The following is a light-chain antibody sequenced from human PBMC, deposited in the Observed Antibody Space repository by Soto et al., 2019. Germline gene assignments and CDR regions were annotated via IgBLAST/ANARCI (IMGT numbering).Light chain of an antibody. J-gene: IGKJ5*01. CDR1: QSVISY. CDR3: QQRSNWPPIT. CDR2: DTS. Sequence: EIVLTQSPATLSLSPGERATLSCRASQSVISYLAWYQQKPGQAPRLLIYDTSNRATGVPARFSGSGSGTDFTLTISSLEPEDFAVYYCQQRSNWPPITFGQGTRLEIK. V-gene: IGKV3-11*01.